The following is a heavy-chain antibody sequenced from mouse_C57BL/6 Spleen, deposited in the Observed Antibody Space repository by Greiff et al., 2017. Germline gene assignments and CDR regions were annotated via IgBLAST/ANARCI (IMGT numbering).Heavy chain of an antibody. CDR1: GFTFSSYG. CDR2: ISSGGSYT. D-gene: IGHD2-4*01. Sequence: EVHLVESGGDLVKPGGSLKLSCAASGFTFSSYGMSWVRQTPDKRLEWVATISSGGSYTYYPDSVKGRFTISRDNAKNTLYLQMSSLKSEDTAMYYCARLGDYDGYWYFDVWGTGTTVTVSS. CDR3: ARLGDYDGYWYFDV. V-gene: IGHV5-6*01. J-gene: IGHJ1*03.